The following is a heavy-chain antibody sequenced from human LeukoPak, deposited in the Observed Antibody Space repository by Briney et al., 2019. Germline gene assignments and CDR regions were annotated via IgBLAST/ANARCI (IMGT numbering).Heavy chain of an antibody. CDR2: MNEDGSEK. Sequence: GGSLRLSCAASGFTFSNYWMRWVRRAPGRGLEWVANMNEDGSEKNYVDSVKGRFTISRDNAKNSLYLQMNSLRAEDTAVYYCARDNSVRDEAWWFNPWGQGTLVTVSS. J-gene: IGHJ5*02. V-gene: IGHV3-7*01. CDR3: ARDNSVRDEAWWFNP. CDR1: GFTFSNYW. D-gene: IGHD5-24*01.